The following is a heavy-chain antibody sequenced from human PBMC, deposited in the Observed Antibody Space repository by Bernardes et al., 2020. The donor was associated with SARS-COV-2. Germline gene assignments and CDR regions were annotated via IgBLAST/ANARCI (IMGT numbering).Heavy chain of an antibody. J-gene: IGHJ5*02. V-gene: IGHV3-74*01. Sequence: GGSLRLSCAASGFSVSNTWMHWVRQVPGKGLVWVSRIADYGSRTDYAASVRGRFTISRDNAKNTVNLQMNSLRLEDTGVYYCARDMVGPYDQWGQGTLVNVSS. CDR2: IADYGSRT. CDR3: ARDMVGPYDQ. D-gene: IGHD3-10*01. CDR1: GFSVSNTW.